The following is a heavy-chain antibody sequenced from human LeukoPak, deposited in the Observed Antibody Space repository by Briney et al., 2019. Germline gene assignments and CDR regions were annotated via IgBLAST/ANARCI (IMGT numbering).Heavy chain of an antibody. V-gene: IGHV1-18*01. CDR3: ARDWGSIKVIADY. D-gene: IGHD7-27*01. CDR1: GYTFTSYG. J-gene: IGHJ4*02. Sequence: ASVKVSCKATGYTFTSYGISWVRQAPGQGLEWMGWISSNSDNTNYAQKLQGRVTMTTDTSTSTAYLELRSLRSDDTALYFCARDWGSIKVIADYWGQGTLVTVSS. CDR2: ISSNSDNT.